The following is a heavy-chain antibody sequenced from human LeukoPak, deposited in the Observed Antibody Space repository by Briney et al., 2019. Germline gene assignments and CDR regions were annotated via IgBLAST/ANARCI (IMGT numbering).Heavy chain of an antibody. Sequence: SQTLSLTCTVSGGSISSGGYYWSWIRQPPGKGLEWIGYIYHSGSTYYNPSLKSRVTISVDRSKNQFSLKLSSVTAADTAVYYCARVAYGGNLYWFDPWGQGTLVTVSS. CDR3: ARVAYGGNLYWFDP. CDR1: GGSISSGGYY. CDR2: IYHSGST. V-gene: IGHV4-30-2*01. D-gene: IGHD4-23*01. J-gene: IGHJ5*02.